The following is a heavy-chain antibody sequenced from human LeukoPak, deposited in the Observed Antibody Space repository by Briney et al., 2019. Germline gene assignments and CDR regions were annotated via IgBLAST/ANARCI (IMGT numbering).Heavy chain of an antibody. D-gene: IGHD1/OR15-1a*01. Sequence: SVEVSCKASGGTFSSYAISWVRQAPGQGLEWMGGIIPIFGTANYAQKFQGRVTITTDESTSTAYMELSSLRSEDTAVYYCARGEQPPYYFDYWGQGTLVTVSS. CDR2: IIPIFGTA. CDR3: ARGEQPPYYFDY. J-gene: IGHJ4*02. V-gene: IGHV1-69*05. CDR1: GGTFSSYA.